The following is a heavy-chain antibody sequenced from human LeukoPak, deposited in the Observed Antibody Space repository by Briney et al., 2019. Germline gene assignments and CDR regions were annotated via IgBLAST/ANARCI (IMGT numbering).Heavy chain of an antibody. Sequence: SETLSLTCTVSGGSIRSSNYYWGWIRQPPGKGLEWIGSIYYSGSTYYNPSLKSRVTISVDTSKNQFSLKLSSVTAADTAVYYCARGVAAAKRIYYMDVWGKGTTVTVSS. J-gene: IGHJ6*03. D-gene: IGHD6-13*01. V-gene: IGHV4-39*07. CDR2: IYYSGST. CDR1: GGSIRSSNYY. CDR3: ARGVAAAKRIYYMDV.